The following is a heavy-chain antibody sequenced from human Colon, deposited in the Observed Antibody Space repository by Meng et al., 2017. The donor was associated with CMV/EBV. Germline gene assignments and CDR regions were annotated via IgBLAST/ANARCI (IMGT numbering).Heavy chain of an antibody. CDR3: ARGRRYCPNSRCYFFDH. CDR1: GLTLSSMY. J-gene: IGHJ4*02. CDR2: FYSGNST. Sequence: GGSLRLSCAGSGLTLSSMYMHWVRQAPVKGLEWVSVFYSGNSTDYADSLKGRFTVSRDNSKNTLYLQMNSLRAEDTAIYYCARGRRYCPNSRCYFFDHWGQGTLVTVSS. V-gene: IGHV3-66*02. D-gene: IGHD2-8*01.